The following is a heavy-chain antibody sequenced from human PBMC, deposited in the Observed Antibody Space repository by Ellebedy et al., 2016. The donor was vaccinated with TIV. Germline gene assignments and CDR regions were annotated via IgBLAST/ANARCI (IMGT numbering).Heavy chain of an antibody. CDR1: GGSINSADYY. CDR3: ARALNYYDSSGYYPKSFDY. J-gene: IGHJ4*02. Sequence: SETLSLTCTVSGGSINSADYYWSWIRQPPGKGLEWIGYIYYSGSTNYNPSLKSRVTISVDTSKNQFSLKLSSVTAADTAVYYCARALNYYDSSGYYPKSFDYWGQGTLVTVSS. CDR2: IYYSGST. D-gene: IGHD3-22*01. V-gene: IGHV4-61*08.